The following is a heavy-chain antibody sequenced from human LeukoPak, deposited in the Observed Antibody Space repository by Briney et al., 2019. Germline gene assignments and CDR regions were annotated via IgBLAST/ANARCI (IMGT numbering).Heavy chain of an antibody. CDR1: GYSFTSYW. J-gene: IGHJ4*02. D-gene: IGHD6-13*01. CDR2: IYPGDSDT. CDR3: ARRSSSWDRYDN. V-gene: IGHV5-51*01. Sequence: GESLKISCKGSGYSFTSYWSGWVRQLPGKGLEWMGIIYPGDSDTKYSPSFQGQVTISADKSITTAYLQWSSLKASDTAMYYCARRSSSWDRYDNWGQGTLVTVSS.